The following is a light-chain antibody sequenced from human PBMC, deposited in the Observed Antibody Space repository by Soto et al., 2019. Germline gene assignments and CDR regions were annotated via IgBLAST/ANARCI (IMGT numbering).Light chain of an antibody. CDR1: SSDIGAYNF. J-gene: IGLJ2*01. Sequence: QPVLTQPPSASGSPGQSVAISCTGSSSDIGAYNFVSWYRQHPGKAPKLLIFEVSQRPSGVPDRFSGSKSGNTASLIVSGLQAEDEADYYCSSYGGSNNLLFGGGTKVTVL. CDR2: EVS. V-gene: IGLV2-8*01. CDR3: SSYGGSNNLL.